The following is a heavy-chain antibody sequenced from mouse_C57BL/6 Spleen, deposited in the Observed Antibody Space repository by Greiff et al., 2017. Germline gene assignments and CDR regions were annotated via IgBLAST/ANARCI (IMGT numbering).Heavy chain of an antibody. V-gene: IGHV5-4*01. Sequence: EVQVVESGGGLVKPGGSLKLSCAASGFTFSSYAMSWVRQTPEKRLEWVATISDGGSYTYYPGNVKGRFTISRDNAKNNLYLQMSHLKSEDTAMYYCARGDFITTVVAPYYTTDYWGQGTSVTGAS. CDR2: ISDGGSYT. CDR3: ARGDFITTVVAPYYTTDY. J-gene: IGHJ4*01. CDR1: GFTFSSYA. D-gene: IGHD1-1*01.